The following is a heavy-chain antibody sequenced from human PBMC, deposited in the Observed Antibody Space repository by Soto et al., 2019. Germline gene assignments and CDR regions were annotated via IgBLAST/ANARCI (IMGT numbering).Heavy chain of an antibody. Sequence: GGSLRLSCAASGFTFSSYGMHWVRQAPGKGLEWVAVISYDGSNKYYADSVKGRFTISRDNSKNTLYLQMNSLRAEDTAVYYCAKISGYDYYYYCYMDVWGTGTTVTVSS. V-gene: IGHV3-30*18. CDR2: ISYDGSNK. J-gene: IGHJ6*03. CDR1: GFTFSSYG. CDR3: AKISGYDYYYYCYMDV. D-gene: IGHD6-25*01.